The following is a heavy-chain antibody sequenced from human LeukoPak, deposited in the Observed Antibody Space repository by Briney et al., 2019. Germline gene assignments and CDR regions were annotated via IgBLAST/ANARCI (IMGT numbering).Heavy chain of an antibody. J-gene: IGHJ3*02. D-gene: IGHD4-23*01. CDR2: IRRETYGGTT. CDR1: GYRFGDYA. V-gene: IGHV3-49*04. CDR3: ARDAGGNLAFDI. Sequence: GGSLRLSCTGSGYRFGDYAMNWVRQAPGKGLEWVSFIRRETYGGTTEYAASVKGRFSVSRDDSKSIAYLQMNSLKTEDTAVYYCARDAGGNLAFDIWGQGTMVTVSS.